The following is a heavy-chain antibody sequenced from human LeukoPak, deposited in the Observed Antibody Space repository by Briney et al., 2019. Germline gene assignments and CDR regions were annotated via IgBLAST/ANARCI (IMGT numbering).Heavy chain of an antibody. D-gene: IGHD3-22*01. CDR1: GFTFSSYW. Sequence: GGSLRLSCAASGFTFSSYWMSWVRQAPGKGLEWVANIKQDGSNKYYADSVKGRFTISRDNSKNTLYLQMNSLRAEDTAVYYCAKAPYYYDSSGYTYYFDYWGQGTLVTVSS. V-gene: IGHV3-7*01. CDR2: IKQDGSNK. CDR3: AKAPYYYDSSGYTYYFDY. J-gene: IGHJ4*02.